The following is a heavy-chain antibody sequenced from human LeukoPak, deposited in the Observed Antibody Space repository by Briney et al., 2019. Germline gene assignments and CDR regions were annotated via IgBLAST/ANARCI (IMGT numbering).Heavy chain of an antibody. V-gene: IGHV4-59*01. CDR1: GGSISSYY. CDR3: ARPEMASWYFDL. D-gene: IGHD5-24*01. CDR2: IYYSGST. Sequence: PSETLSLTCTVSGGSISSYYWSWIRQPPGKGLEWIGYIYYSGSTNYNPSLKSRVTISVDPSKNQFPRNLSSVTAAATARFYCARPEMASWYFDLWGRGTLVTVS. J-gene: IGHJ2*01.